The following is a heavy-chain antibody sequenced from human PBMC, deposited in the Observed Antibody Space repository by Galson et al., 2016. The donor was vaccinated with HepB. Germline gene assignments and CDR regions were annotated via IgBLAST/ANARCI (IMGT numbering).Heavy chain of an antibody. V-gene: IGHV4-61*08. J-gene: IGHJ6*02. CDR2: IENAGST. D-gene: IGHD2-2*02. CDR1: GGSFSSGAYY. CDR3: ARDEGFYNGMDV. Sequence: SETLSLTCTVSGGSFSSGAYYWSWVRQSPGKGLEWIGYIENAGSTNYNPSLKSRVTISIDRSKNQFPLELTSVTAADTAVYYCARDEGFYNGMDVWGQGTTVTVSS.